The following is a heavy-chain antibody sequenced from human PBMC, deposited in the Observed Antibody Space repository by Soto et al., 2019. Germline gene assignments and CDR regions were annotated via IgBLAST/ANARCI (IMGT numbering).Heavy chain of an antibody. CDR3: ARAIPYYGMDV. CDR1: GGSISSYY. Sequence: SETLSLTCTVSGGSISSYYWSWIRQPPGKGLEWIGYIYYSGSTNYNPSLKSRVTISVDTSKNQFSLKLSSVTAADTAVYYCARAIPYYGMDVWGQATTVTVSS. J-gene: IGHJ6*02. V-gene: IGHV4-59*01. CDR2: IYYSGST.